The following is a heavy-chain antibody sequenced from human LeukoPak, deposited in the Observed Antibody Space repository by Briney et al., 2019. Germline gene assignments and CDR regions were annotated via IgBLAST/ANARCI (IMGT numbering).Heavy chain of an antibody. CDR1: GFTFSSYG. CDR2: IWYDGSNK. CDR3: ARDLVVATIGTVGYFDY. Sequence: RPGGSLGLSCAASGFTFSSYGMHWVRQAPGKGLEWVAVIWYDGSNKYYADSVKGRFTISRDNSKNTLCLQMNSLRAEDTAVYYCARDLVVATIGTVGYFDYWGQGTLVTVSS. J-gene: IGHJ4*02. V-gene: IGHV3-30*19. D-gene: IGHD5-12*01.